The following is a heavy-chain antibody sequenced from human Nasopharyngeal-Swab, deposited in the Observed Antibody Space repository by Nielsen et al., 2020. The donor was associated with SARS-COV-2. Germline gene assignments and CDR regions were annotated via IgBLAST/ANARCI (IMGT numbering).Heavy chain of an antibody. V-gene: IGHV3-7*01. CDR3: AGGRRLGGYYFGYFDY. Sequence: GGSLRLSCAASGFTFDDYAMHWVRQAPGKGLEWVANIKQDASEKYYVDSVKGRFTISSDNAKNSLYLQMNSLRAEDTAVYFCAGGRRLGGYYFGYFDYWGQGTLVTVSS. CDR1: GFTFDDYA. J-gene: IGHJ4*02. D-gene: IGHD3-3*01. CDR2: IKQDASEK.